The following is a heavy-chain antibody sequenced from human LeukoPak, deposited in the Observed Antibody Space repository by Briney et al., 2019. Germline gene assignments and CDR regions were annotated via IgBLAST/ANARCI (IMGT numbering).Heavy chain of an antibody. CDR2: IYYSGSI. D-gene: IGHD7-27*01. CDR1: GGSISSFS. J-gene: IGHJ3*02. Sequence: SETLSLTCTVSGGSISSFSWTWIRQPPGKGLEWIGYIYYSGSINYNPSLKSRVTMSVDTSKNQFSLKLSSVTAADTAVYYCARDRRGWGSEDAFDIWGQGTMVTVSS. V-gene: IGHV4-59*12. CDR3: ARDRRGWGSEDAFDI.